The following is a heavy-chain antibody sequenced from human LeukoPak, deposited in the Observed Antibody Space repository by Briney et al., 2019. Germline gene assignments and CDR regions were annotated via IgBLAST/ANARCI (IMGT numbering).Heavy chain of an antibody. D-gene: IGHD3-10*02. CDR1: GGSIGSHY. J-gene: IGHJ2*01. V-gene: IGHV4-59*11. CDR2: IYYSGST. CDR3: ARDPPYSMFPNYWYFDL. Sequence: SETLSLTCTVSGGSIGSHYWSWIRQPPGKGLEWIGYIYYSGSTNYNPSLKSRVTISVDTSKNQFSLKLSSVTAADTAVYYCARDPPYSMFPNYWYFDLWGRGTLVTVSS.